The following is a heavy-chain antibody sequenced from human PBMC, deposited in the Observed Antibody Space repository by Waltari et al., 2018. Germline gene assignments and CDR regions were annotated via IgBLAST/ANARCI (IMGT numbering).Heavy chain of an antibody. J-gene: IGHJ4*02. CDR1: GFTFGDYA. CDR3: TRKKYSSSLDDY. Sequence: EVQLVESGGGLVQPGRSLRLSCTASGFTFGDYAMSWFRQAPGKGLGWVGFIRSKAYGGTTEYAASVKGRFTISRDDSKSIAYLQMNSLKTEDTAVYYCTRKKYSSSLDDYWGQGTLVTVSS. D-gene: IGHD6-6*01. V-gene: IGHV3-49*03. CDR2: IRSKAYGGTT.